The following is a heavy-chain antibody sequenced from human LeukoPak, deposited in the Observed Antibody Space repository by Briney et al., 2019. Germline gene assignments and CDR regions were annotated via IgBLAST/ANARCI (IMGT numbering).Heavy chain of an antibody. Sequence: ASVKVSCKASGYTFTSYGISWVRQAPGQGLEWMGWISAYNGNTNYAQKLQGRVTMTTDTSTSTAYMELRSLRSDDTAVYYCAKGSVFMVRGVIIQARGYYYYGMDVWGQGTTVTVSS. J-gene: IGHJ6*02. CDR3: AKGSVFMVRGVIIQARGYYYYGMDV. CDR2: ISAYNGNT. V-gene: IGHV1-18*01. CDR1: GYTFTSYG. D-gene: IGHD3-10*01.